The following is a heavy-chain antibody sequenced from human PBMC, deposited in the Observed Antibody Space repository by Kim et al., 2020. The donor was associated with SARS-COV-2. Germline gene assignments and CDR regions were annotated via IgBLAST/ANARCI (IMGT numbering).Heavy chain of an antibody. Sequence: ASVKVSCKTSGYMFTSYGISWVRRAPGQRLEWLGWISGFNGNTKYAQKAQDRVRMTRDTSASTMYLELRSLRSDDTAVYFCARDYYDATGRNSVGFFDYWGQGTLITVSS. J-gene: IGHJ4*02. CDR1: GYMFTSYG. CDR3: ARDYYDATGRNSVGFFDY. D-gene: IGHD3-16*01. CDR2: ISGFNGNT. V-gene: IGHV1-18*01.